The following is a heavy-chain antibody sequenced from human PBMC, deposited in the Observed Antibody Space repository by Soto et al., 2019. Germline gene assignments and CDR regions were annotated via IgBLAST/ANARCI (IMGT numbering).Heavy chain of an antibody. J-gene: IGHJ6*02. CDR2: IWYDGSNK. V-gene: IGHV3-33*01. CDR3: ARLVHYYYGMDV. D-gene: IGHD6-13*01. CDR1: GFTFSSYG. Sequence: GGSLRLSCAASGFTFSSYGMHWVRQAPGKGLEWVAVIWYDGSNKYYADSVKGRFTISRDNSKNTLYLQMNSLRAEDTAVYYCARLVHYYYGMDVWGQGTTVTVYS.